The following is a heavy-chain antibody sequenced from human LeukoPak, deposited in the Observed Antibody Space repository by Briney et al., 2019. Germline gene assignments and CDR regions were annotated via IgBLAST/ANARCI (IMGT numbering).Heavy chain of an antibody. V-gene: IGHV3-30-3*01. CDR2: ISYDGSNK. CDR3: ARDSYGMDV. Sequence: PGGSLRLSCAASGFTFSSYAMHWVRQAPGKGLEWVAVISYDGSNKYYADSVKGRFTISRDNSKNTLYLQMNSLRAEDTAVYYCARDSYGMDVWGQGTTATVSS. J-gene: IGHJ6*02. CDR1: GFTFSSYA.